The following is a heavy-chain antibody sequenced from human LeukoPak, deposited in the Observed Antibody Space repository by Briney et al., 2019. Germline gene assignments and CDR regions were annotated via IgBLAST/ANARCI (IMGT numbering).Heavy chain of an antibody. CDR3: ARGKTSQNIVTRKTYNWFDP. D-gene: IGHD2/OR15-2a*01. CDR1: GFTFSSYN. V-gene: IGHV3-21*01. CDR2: ISSSSDYI. J-gene: IGHJ5*02. Sequence: GGSLRLSCAASGFTFSSYNMNWVRQAPGKGLEWVSSISSSSDYIYYADSVKGRFTISRDNAKNSLYLQMKSLRAEDTAVYYCARGKTSQNIVTRKTYNWFDPGGQGTLVTVSS.